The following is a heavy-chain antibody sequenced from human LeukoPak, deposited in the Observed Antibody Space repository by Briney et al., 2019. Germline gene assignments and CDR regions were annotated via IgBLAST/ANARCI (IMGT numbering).Heavy chain of an antibody. CDR3: AREGDGYSMPVY. Sequence: SVKVSCKASGYTFTGYDINWVRQATGQGLEWMGGIIPIFGTANYAQKFQGRVTITTDESTSTAYMELSSLRSEDTAVYYCAREGDGYSMPVYWGQGTLVTVSS. D-gene: IGHD5-24*01. CDR2: IIPIFGTA. J-gene: IGHJ4*02. CDR1: GYTFTGYD. V-gene: IGHV1-69*05.